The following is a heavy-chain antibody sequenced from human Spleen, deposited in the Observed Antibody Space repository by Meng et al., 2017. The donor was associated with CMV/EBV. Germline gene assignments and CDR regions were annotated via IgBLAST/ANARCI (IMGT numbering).Heavy chain of an antibody. J-gene: IGHJ6*02. CDR1: GFTVSSNY. D-gene: IGHD6-6*01. Sequence: GESLKISCAASGFTVSSNYMSWVRQALGKGLEWVSVIYSGDSTNYADSVKGRFTISRDNSKNTVYLQMNSLRAEDTAVYYCAREQVEYSSRLNGMDVWGQGTTVTVSS. CDR2: IYSGDST. CDR3: AREQVEYSSRLNGMDV. V-gene: IGHV3-53*01.